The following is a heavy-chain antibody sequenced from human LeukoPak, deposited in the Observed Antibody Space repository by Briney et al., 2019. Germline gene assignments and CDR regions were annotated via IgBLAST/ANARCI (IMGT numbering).Heavy chain of an antibody. D-gene: IGHD3-22*01. Sequence: ASVKVSCKASGYTFTRYAMHWVRQAPGQGLEWMGIINPSGGSTSYARKFQGRVTMTRDTSTSTVYMELSSLRSEDTAVYYCARAEGGYYDSSGYLAQFDYWGQGTLVTVSS. V-gene: IGHV1-46*01. CDR2: INPSGGST. J-gene: IGHJ4*02. CDR1: GYTFTRYA. CDR3: ARAEGGYYDSSGYLAQFDY.